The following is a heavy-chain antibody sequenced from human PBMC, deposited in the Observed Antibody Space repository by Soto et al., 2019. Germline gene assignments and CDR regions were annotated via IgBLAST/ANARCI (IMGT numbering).Heavy chain of an antibody. CDR2: IYPGDSDT. J-gene: IGHJ4*02. V-gene: IGHV5-51*01. D-gene: IGHD4-4*01. CDR3: ARGDYRVLEL. CDR1: GFSFASSW. Sequence: PGESLKISCKDSGFSFASSWIGWVRQMPGKGLEWMGVIYPGDSDTRYSPSFQGQVTISADKSISTAYLQWSSLKASDTAMYYCARGDYRVLELWGQGTLVTVCS.